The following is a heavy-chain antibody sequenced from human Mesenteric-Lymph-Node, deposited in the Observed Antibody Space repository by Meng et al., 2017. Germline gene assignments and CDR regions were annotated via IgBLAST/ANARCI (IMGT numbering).Heavy chain of an antibody. J-gene: IGHJ4*02. CDR2: IIPIFGTA. CDR3: ARQMGITVSGGFDY. CDR1: GGTFSSYA. V-gene: IGHV1-69*05. Sequence: SVKVSCKASGGTFSSYAISWVRQAPGQGLEWMGGIIPIFGTANYAQKFQGRVTITTDESTSTAYMELSSLRSEDTAVYYCARQMGITVSGGFDYWGQGTLVTVSS. D-gene: IGHD2-8*01.